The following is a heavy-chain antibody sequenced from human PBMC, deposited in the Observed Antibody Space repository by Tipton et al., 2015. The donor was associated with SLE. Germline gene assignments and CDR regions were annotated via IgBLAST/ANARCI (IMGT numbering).Heavy chain of an antibody. D-gene: IGHD3-10*01. Sequence: TLSLTCTVSGVSIRSYFWSWIRQPPGKGLELIGFVDNSGSAGYTPSLKSRVTISSDTSKDQFSLNLSSVTAADTAVYYCARRSASRSYYNAYYYDYMDVWGKGTTVTVSS. V-gene: IGHV4-59*01. CDR2: VDNSGSA. J-gene: IGHJ6*03. CDR1: GVSIRSYF. CDR3: ARRSASRSYYNAYYYDYMDV.